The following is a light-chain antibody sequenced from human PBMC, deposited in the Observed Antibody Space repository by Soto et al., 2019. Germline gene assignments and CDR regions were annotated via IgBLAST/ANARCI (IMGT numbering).Light chain of an antibody. CDR3: SSYAGSNNYV. J-gene: IGLJ1*01. Sequence: QSVLTQPPSASGSPGQSVTISCTGTSSDVGGYNYVSWYQQHPGKAPKLMIYEVSKRPSGVPDRFSGSKSGNTASLTVSGLQAEDEADYYCSSYAGSNNYVYGTGTRRTAL. CDR1: SSDVGGYNY. CDR2: EVS. V-gene: IGLV2-8*01.